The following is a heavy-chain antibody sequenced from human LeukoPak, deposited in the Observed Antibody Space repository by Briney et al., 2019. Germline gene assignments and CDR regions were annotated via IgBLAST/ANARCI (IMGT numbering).Heavy chain of an antibody. D-gene: IGHD3-3*01. Sequence: KPSETLSLTCAVYGGSFSGYYWSWIRQPPGKGLEWIGEINHSGSTNYNPSLKSRVTISVDTSKNQFSLKLSSVTAADTAVYYCARGSRRITIFGVVMAPFDYWGQGTLVTVSS. CDR3: ARGSRRITIFGVVMAPFDY. J-gene: IGHJ4*02. CDR2: INHSGST. V-gene: IGHV4-34*01. CDR1: GGSFSGYY.